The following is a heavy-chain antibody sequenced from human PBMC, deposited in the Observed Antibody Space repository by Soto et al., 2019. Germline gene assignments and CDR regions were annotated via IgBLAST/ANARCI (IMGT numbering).Heavy chain of an antibody. Sequence: QVQLVQSGAEVKKPGSSVKVSCKASGGTFSSYAISWVRQAPGQGLEWMGGIIPIFGTANYAQKFQGRVTITADESTSTAYMELSSLRSEDTAVYYCARDLLKGNVTVTTSFYYYYYGMDVWGQGTTVTVSS. D-gene: IGHD4-4*01. J-gene: IGHJ6*02. V-gene: IGHV1-69*01. CDR1: GGTFSSYA. CDR2: IIPIFGTA. CDR3: ARDLLKGNVTVTTSFYYYYYGMDV.